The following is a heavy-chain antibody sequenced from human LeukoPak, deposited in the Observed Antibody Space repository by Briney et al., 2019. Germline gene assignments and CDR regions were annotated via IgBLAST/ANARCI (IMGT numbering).Heavy chain of an antibody. Sequence: ASVKVSCKASGGTFSSYAISWVRQAPGQGLEWMGGIIPIFGTANYAQKFQGRVTITADKSTSTAYMELSSLRSEDTAVYYCARKVVAAPFDYWGQGTLVTVSS. CDR3: ARKVVAAPFDY. V-gene: IGHV1-69*06. CDR1: GGTFSSYA. D-gene: IGHD2-15*01. CDR2: IIPIFGTA. J-gene: IGHJ4*02.